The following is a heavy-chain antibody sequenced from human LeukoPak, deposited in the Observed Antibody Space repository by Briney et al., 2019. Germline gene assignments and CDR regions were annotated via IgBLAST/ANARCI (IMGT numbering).Heavy chain of an antibody. J-gene: IGHJ2*01. V-gene: IGHV3-30-3*01. CDR1: GFTFSSYA. CDR2: ISYDGSNK. CDR3: ARVGCSGGACYSQFYYGMDL. Sequence: GRSLRLSCAASGFTFSSYAMHWVRQAPGKGLEWVAVISYDGSNKYYADSVKGRFTISRDNSKNTLYLQMNSLRAEDTAVYYCARVGCSGGACYSQFYYGMDLWGRGTLVTVSS. D-gene: IGHD2-15*01.